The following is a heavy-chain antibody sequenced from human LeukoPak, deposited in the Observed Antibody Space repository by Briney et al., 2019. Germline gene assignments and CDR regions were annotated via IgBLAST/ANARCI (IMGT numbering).Heavy chain of an antibody. D-gene: IGHD1-26*01. CDR1: GFTFSSYG. J-gene: IGHJ4*02. CDR2: ISGSGGST. V-gene: IGHV3-23*01. CDR3: AKRGAEVGATVAPGDY. Sequence: GGSLRLSCAASGFTFSSYGMSWVRQAPGKGLEWVSAISGSGGSTYYADSVKGRFTISRDNSKNTLYLQMNSLRAEDTAVYYCAKRGAEVGATVAPGDYWGQGTLLTVSS.